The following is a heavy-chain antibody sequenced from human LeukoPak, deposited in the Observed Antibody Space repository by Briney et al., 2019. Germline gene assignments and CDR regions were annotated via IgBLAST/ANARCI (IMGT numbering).Heavy chain of an antibody. J-gene: IGHJ1*01. CDR3: ARVPITLAGTKDAKYFQH. Sequence: SGGSLRLSCVASGFTFSSYWMHWVRQGPGKGLVWVSRINSDGSSTNYADSVKGRFTISRDNAKNTLYLQMNSLRAEDTAVYYCARVPITLAGTKDAKYFQHWGQGTLVTVSS. D-gene: IGHD6-19*01. CDR1: GFTFSSYW. V-gene: IGHV3-74*01. CDR2: INSDGSST.